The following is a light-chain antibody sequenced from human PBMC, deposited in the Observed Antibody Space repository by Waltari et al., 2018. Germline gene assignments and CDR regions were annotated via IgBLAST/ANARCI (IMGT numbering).Light chain of an antibody. V-gene: IGLV1-44*01. J-gene: IGLJ2*01. CDR2: SKN. CDR3: AAGDDSLNGVV. Sequence: QSVLTQPPSASGTPGQRVTISCSGSSSNVGSNPVNWYQQVTGAAPKLLIQSKNQRPSGVPDRFSGSKSGTSASLAISGLQSEDEADYYCAAGDDSLNGVVFGGVTKLTVL. CDR1: SSNVGSNP.